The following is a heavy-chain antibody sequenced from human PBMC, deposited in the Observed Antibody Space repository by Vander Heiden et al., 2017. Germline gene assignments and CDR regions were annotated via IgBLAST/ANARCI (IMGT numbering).Heavy chain of an antibody. D-gene: IGHD2-2*01. V-gene: IGHV3-7*04. CDR2: IKQDGSEK. Sequence: EVQLVESGGGLVQPGGSLRLSCAASEFTFSSYWMSWLRQAPGKGLEWVANIKQDGSEKYYVDSVKGRFTISRDNAKNSLYLQMNSLRAEDTAVYYCAGGWVPAVAYYYYYGMDVWGQGTTVTVSS. CDR1: EFTFSSYW. CDR3: AGGWVPAVAYYYYYGMDV. J-gene: IGHJ6*02.